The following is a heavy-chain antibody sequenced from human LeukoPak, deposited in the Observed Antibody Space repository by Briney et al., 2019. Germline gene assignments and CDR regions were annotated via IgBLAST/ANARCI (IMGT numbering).Heavy chain of an antibody. Sequence: GGSLRLSCAASGFTFSTYWMSWVRQAPGKGLEWVANIKQGGSEKYYVASVKGRFTISRDNAKNSLYLQMNSLRAEDTAVYYCARGLGAPDYWGQGTLVTVSS. CDR2: IKQGGSEK. D-gene: IGHD1-26*01. J-gene: IGHJ4*02. V-gene: IGHV3-7*03. CDR3: ARGLGAPDY. CDR1: GFTFSTYW.